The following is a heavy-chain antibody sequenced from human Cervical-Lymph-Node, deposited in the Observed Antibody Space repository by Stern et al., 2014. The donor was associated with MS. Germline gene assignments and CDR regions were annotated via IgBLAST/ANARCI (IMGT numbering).Heavy chain of an antibody. J-gene: IGHJ6*02. CDR2: INPSGGST. D-gene: IGHD5-12*01. CDR3: ARDPDIVATITESYYYGMDV. V-gene: IGHV1-46*01. CDR1: GYTFTSYY. Sequence: VQLVQSGAEVKKPGASVKVSCKASGYTFTSYYMHWVRQAPGQGLEWMGIINPSGGSTSYAQKFQGRVTMTRDTSTSTVYMELSSLRSEDTAVYYCARDPDIVATITESYYYGMDVWGQGTTVTVSS.